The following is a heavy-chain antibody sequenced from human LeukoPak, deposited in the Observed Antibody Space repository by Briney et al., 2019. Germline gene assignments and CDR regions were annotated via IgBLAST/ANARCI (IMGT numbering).Heavy chain of an antibody. D-gene: IGHD6-13*01. CDR3: ARGDSSTSYPYFDY. CDR2: ISSSSNTM. V-gene: IGHV3-48*01. CDR1: GFTLSSYS. Sequence: PGGSLRLSCAASGFTLSSYSMYWVRQAPGKGLEWISYISSSSNTMYYADSEKGRFTISRDSAKNSLYLQMNSLRAEDTAVYYCARGDSSTSYPYFDYWGQGTLVTVSS. J-gene: IGHJ4*02.